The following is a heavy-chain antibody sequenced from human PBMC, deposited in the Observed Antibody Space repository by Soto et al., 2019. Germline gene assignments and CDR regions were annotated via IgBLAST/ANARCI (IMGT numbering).Heavy chain of an antibody. CDR1: GGTFSDYT. Sequence: QGQLVQSGAEVKKPGSSVKVSCTASGGTFSDYTINCVRQAPGQRLEWMARIIPKHGTATYAEKFQGRAATTADRSTNTAYLELSSLRSDDTAVYYCARHVLLPSSKCYYMDVWGKGTEVTVSS. V-gene: IGHV1-69*08. CDR3: ARHVLLPSSKCYYMDV. J-gene: IGHJ6*03. D-gene: IGHD3-3*02. CDR2: IIPKHGTA.